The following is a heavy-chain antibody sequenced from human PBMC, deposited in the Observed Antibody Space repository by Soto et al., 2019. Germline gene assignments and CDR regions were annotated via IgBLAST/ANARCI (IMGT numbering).Heavy chain of an antibody. V-gene: IGHV3-15*01. CDR1: GFTFSNAW. J-gene: IGHJ6*02. Sequence: EVQLVESGGDLVKPGGSLRLSCAASGFTFSNAWMSWVRQAPGKGLEWVGRIKSKTDGGTTDYVAPVKGRFTISRDDSNNTLYLQLNSLTTEDTAFYYCTTACADYRNRFHSYYFGMDGLGQGTTLTVAS. D-gene: IGHD5-12*01. CDR2: IKSKTDGGTT. CDR3: TTACADYRNRFHSYYFGMDG.